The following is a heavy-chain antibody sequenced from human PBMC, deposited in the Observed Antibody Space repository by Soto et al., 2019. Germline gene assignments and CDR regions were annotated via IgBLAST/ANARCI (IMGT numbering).Heavy chain of an antibody. V-gene: IGHV3-23*01. D-gene: IGHD3-10*02. Sequence: EVHLLDSGGGLVQPGGSLRLSCAASGFTFSPYVMSWVRQAPGKGLEWVSSIGGGGATFYADSVKGRFTISRDNSKNTMYLQMNSLRDDDMGIYYCGTYPDGAYVPPYDYWGQGTLVTVSS. CDR2: IGGGGAT. J-gene: IGHJ4*02. CDR1: GFTFSPYV. CDR3: GTYPDGAYVPPYDY.